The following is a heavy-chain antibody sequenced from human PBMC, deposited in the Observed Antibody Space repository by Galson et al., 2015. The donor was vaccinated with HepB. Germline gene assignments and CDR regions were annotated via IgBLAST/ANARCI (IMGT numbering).Heavy chain of an antibody. CDR3: ARPLVLNGRFTPGVGPFHI. D-gene: IGHD2-8*01. CDR2: VYYGGTT. J-gene: IGHJ3*02. Sequence: ETLSLTCAVSGASISTSLYYWAWIRQGPGKDLEWLGSVYYGGTTYYSPSFQGRVAMSVDTSKNQVSLTLTPVTAADTAVYFCARPLVLNGRFTPGVGPFHIWGHGTMVTVSA. CDR1: GASISTSLYY. V-gene: IGHV4-39*01.